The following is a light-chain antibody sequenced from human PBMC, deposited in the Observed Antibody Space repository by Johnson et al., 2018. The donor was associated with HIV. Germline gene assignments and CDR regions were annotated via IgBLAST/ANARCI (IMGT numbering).Light chain of an antibody. V-gene: IGLV1-51*01. CDR2: DNH. J-gene: IGLJ1*01. Sequence: QSVLTQPPSVSAAPGQKVNISCSGSSSNIGNNYVSWYQQLPGTAPKVLIYDNHKRPSGIPDRVSGSTSGTSATLGITGLQTGDEADYYCGTWDSRLSVYVFGTGTKVTVL. CDR1: SSNIGNNY. CDR3: GTWDSRLSVYV.